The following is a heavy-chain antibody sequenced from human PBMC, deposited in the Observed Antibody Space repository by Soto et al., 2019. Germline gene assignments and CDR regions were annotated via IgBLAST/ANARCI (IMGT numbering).Heavy chain of an antibody. CDR2: INSDGSST. J-gene: IGHJ4*02. Sequence: LRLSCAASGFTFSSYWMQWVRQAPGKGPVWVSRINSDGSSTTYAESVKGRFSVSRDNAKNTLYLQMDSLKTEDTAVYFCARDDRDYVWGSFRYFDSWGQGTQVTVSS. CDR1: GFTFSSYW. V-gene: IGHV3-74*01. D-gene: IGHD3-16*01. CDR3: ARDDRDYVWGSFRYFDS.